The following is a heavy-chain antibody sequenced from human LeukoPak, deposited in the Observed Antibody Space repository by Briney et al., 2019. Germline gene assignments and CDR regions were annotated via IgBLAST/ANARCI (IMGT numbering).Heavy chain of an antibody. Sequence: SGGSLRLSCAASGFAFSSYAMSWVRQAPGKGLEWVSAISGSGGSTYYADSVKGRFTISRDNSKNTLYLQMNSLRAEDTAVYYCAKGQLERSRSSFDYWGQGTLVTVSS. V-gene: IGHV3-23*01. J-gene: IGHJ4*02. CDR1: GFAFSSYA. D-gene: IGHD1-1*01. CDR3: AKGQLERSRSSFDY. CDR2: ISGSGGST.